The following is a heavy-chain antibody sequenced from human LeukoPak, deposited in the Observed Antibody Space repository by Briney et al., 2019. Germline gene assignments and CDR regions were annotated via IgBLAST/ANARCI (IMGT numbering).Heavy chain of an antibody. J-gene: IGHJ5*02. CDR1: GGSISSYY. CDR2: IYYSGST. D-gene: IGHD2/OR15-2a*01. CDR3: ARVQIFQGWFDP. V-gene: IGHV4-59*01. Sequence: SETLSLTCTVSGGSISSYYWSWIRQPPGKGLEWIGYIYYSGSTNYNPSLKSRVTISVDTSKNQFSLKLSSVTAADTAVYYCARVQIFQGWFDPWGQGTLVTVSS.